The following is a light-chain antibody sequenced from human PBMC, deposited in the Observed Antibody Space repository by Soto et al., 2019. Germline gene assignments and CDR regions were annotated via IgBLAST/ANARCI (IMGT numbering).Light chain of an antibody. Sequence: QSVLTQPPSVSAAPGQKVIISCSGSSSNIGRNYVSWYQHLPGTAPKLLIFETTKRPSGIPDRFSGSKSGTSATLGITGLQTWDEADYYCGTWDSSLSAPFVFGTGTKLTVL. CDR1: SSNIGRNY. J-gene: IGLJ1*01. CDR3: GTWDSSLSAPFV. CDR2: ETT. V-gene: IGLV1-51*02.